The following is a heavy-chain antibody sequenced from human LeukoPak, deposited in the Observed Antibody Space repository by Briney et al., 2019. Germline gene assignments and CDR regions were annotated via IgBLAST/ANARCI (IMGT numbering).Heavy chain of an antibody. CDR3: ARSSPPRYHYDNGGYYGYYFDY. V-gene: IGHV1-18*01. CDR1: GYTFTSYG. J-gene: IGHJ4*02. CDR2: ISAYNSNT. D-gene: IGHD3-22*01. Sequence: ASVKVSCKASGYTFTSYGINWVRQAPGQGLEWMGWISAYNSNTHYAQKLQGRVTMTTDTSTSTVYMELRSLRSDDTAVYYCARSSPPRYHYDNGGYYGYYFDYWGQGTLVTVSS.